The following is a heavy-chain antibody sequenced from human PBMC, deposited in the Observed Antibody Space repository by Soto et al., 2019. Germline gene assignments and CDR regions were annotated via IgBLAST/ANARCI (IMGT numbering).Heavy chain of an antibody. D-gene: IGHD3-16*01. CDR2: INPNSGGT. J-gene: IGHJ4*02. Sequence: ASVKVSCKASGGTFSSYAISWVRQAPGQGLEWMGGINPNSGGTNYAQKFQGWVTMTRDTSISTAYMELSRLRSDDTAVYYCARGDRCGGGPYDWGFFDYWGQGTLVTVSS. V-gene: IGHV1-2*04. CDR3: ARGDRCGGGPYDWGFFDY. CDR1: GGTFSSYA.